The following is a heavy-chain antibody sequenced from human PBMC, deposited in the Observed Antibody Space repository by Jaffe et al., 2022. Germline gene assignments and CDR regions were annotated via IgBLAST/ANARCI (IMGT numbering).Heavy chain of an antibody. CDR3: ARAFYGDYYSWGWFDP. CDR2: IDWDDDK. J-gene: IGHJ5*02. CDR1: GFSLSTSGMC. V-gene: IGHV2-70*20. D-gene: IGHD4-17*01. Sequence: QVTLRESGPALVKPTQTLTLTCTFSGFSLSTSGMCVSWVRQPPGKALEWLALIDWDDDKYYSTSLKTRLTISKDTSKNQVVLTMTNMDPVDTATYYCARAFYGDYYSWGWFDPWGQGTLVTVSS.